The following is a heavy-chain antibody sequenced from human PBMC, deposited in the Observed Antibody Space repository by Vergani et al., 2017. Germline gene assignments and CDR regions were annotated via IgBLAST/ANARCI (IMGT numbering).Heavy chain of an antibody. V-gene: IGHV4-30-4*01. J-gene: IGHJ4*02. Sequence: QVQLQESGPGLVKPSQTLSLTCTVSGGSISSGDYYWSWIRQPPGKGLEWIGYIYYSGSTYYNQSLKSRVTISVDTSKNQCSLKLSSVTAADTAVYYCAALVRNFDWCLCYWGQGTLVTVSS. D-gene: IGHD3-9*01. CDR2: IYYSGST. CDR3: AALVRNFDWCLCY. CDR1: GGSISSGDYY.